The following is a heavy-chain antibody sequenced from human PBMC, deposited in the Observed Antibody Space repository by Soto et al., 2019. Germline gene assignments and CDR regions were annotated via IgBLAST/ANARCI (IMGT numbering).Heavy chain of an antibody. CDR1: GFTFSSYS. Sequence: EVQLVESGGGLVKPGGSLRLSCAASGFTFSSYSMNWVRQAPGKGLEWVSSISSSSSYIYYADSVKGRFTISRDNAKNSLDLQMNSLRAEDTAVYYCARVEDGDYDSYYYYMDVWGKGTTVTVSS. CDR3: ARVEDGDYDSYYYYMDV. CDR2: ISSSSSYI. V-gene: IGHV3-21*01. J-gene: IGHJ6*03. D-gene: IGHD4-17*01.